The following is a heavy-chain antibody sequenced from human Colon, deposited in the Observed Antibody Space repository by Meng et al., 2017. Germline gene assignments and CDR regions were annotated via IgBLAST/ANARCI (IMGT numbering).Heavy chain of an antibody. Sequence: GESLKISCAASGFTFSSFWMNWVRQVPGGGLEWVSRINTDGSNIVYADSVKGRFTISRDNAKETSFLQMNSPRLEDTALYYCARDAGWNKFDFWGQGTLVTVSS. D-gene: IGHD1/OR15-1a*01. V-gene: IGHV3-74*01. CDR1: GFTFSSFW. CDR3: ARDAGWNKFDF. J-gene: IGHJ5*01. CDR2: INTDGSNI.